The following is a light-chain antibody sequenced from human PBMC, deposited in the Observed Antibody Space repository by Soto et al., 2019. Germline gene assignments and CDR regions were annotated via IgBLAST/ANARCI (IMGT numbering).Light chain of an antibody. Sequence: QSALTQPASVSGSPGQSITISCTGTSSDVGGYNYVSWYQQHPGKAPKLMIYEVSNRPSGVSNRFFGSKSGNTASLTISGLKTEAEADYYCSSFTSINTWVFGGGTKLTVL. CDR3: SSFTSINTWV. J-gene: IGLJ3*02. CDR2: EVS. V-gene: IGLV2-14*01. CDR1: SSDVGGYNY.